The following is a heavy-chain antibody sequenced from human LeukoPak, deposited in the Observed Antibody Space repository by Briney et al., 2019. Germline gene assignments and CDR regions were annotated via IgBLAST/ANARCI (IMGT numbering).Heavy chain of an antibody. J-gene: IGHJ5*02. CDR3: ANGGTYSSGP. D-gene: IGHD3-22*01. CDR1: GFTFSSYS. Sequence: PGGSLRLSCAASGFTFSSYSMNWVRQAPGKGLEWVSYIGGSGTTIYYADSVKGRFTISRDNAKNSLFLQINSLRAEDTAVYYCANGGTYSSGPWGQGTLVTVSS. CDR2: IGGSGTTI. V-gene: IGHV3-48*04.